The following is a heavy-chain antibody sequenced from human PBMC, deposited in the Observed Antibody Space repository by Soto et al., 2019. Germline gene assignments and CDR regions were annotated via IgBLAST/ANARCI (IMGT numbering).Heavy chain of an antibody. Sequence: QVQLVQSGAEVKKPGSSVKVSCKASGGTFSSYAISWVRQAPGQGLEWMGGIIPIFGTANYAQKFQGRVTITGDEATRNAYLELSSLRSEDTAVYYCACRAARSGGSGTYDILTGYYVDGYYYYGMDVWGQGTTVTVSS. CDR3: ACRAARSGGSGTYDILTGYYVDGYYYYGMDV. V-gene: IGHV1-69*12. D-gene: IGHD3-9*01. CDR2: IIPIFGTA. CDR1: GGTFSSYA. J-gene: IGHJ6*02.